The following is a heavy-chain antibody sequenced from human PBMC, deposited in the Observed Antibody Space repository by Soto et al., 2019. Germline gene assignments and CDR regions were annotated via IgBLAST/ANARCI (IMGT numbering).Heavy chain of an antibody. CDR1: GFTFSTYA. CDR2: ISGSGGST. Sequence: EVQLLESGGGLVQPGGSLRLSCAASGFTFSTYAMSWVRQAPGKGLEWVSAISGSGGSTYYADSVKGRFTISRDNSINTLFLQMNSLRTDDTAVYDCVHPRWYGVLDAYVNWGRGAMVTVSS. D-gene: IGHD3-10*01. V-gene: IGHV3-23*01. J-gene: IGHJ3*02. CDR3: VHPRWYGVLDAYVN.